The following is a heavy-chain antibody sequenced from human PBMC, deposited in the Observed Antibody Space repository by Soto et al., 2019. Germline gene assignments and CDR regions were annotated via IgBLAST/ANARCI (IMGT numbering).Heavy chain of an antibody. D-gene: IGHD5-12*01. CDR1: GFTFRNYG. Sequence: QVQLVESGGGVVQPGRSLRLSCAASGFTFRNYGMHWVRQAPGKGLAWMAVIWYDGTNKDYADSVKGRFTISRDNSKNTLYLQMNSLRDEDTAVYYCARGRDGYNPDYWGQGTLVTVSS. CDR2: IWYDGTNK. V-gene: IGHV3-33*01. J-gene: IGHJ4*02. CDR3: ARGRDGYNPDY.